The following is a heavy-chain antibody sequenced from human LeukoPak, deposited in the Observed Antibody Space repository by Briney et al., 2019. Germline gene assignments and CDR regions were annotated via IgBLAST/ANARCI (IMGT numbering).Heavy chain of an antibody. V-gene: IGHV3-35*02. Sequence: GGSLRLSCAASGFTFSNSDMNWVHQAPGKGLEWVSGVSWNGSRTHYADSVKGQFIISRDNSRNTLYLQTNSLRAEDTAVYYCAKRGVPSSSWYGDYFDDWGQGTLVTVSS. CDR1: GFTFSNSD. D-gene: IGHD6-13*01. CDR3: AKRGVPSSSWYGDYFDD. J-gene: IGHJ4*02. CDR2: VSWNGSRT.